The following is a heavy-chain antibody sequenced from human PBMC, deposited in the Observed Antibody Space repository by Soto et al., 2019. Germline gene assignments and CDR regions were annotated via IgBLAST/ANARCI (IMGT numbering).Heavy chain of an antibody. J-gene: IGHJ4*02. Sequence: QITLKESGPTLVKPTQTLTLTCTFSGFSLNTRGVGVGWIRQPPGKALEWLALISWDGEKRYSPSLKSRLTITKDPSDNQVVLTMSNMDPVDTATYYCAHRRGDLLTGYYYFDYWGQGTLFTVSS. V-gene: IGHV2-5*02. CDR3: AHRRGDLLTGYYYFDY. CDR2: ISWDGEK. CDR1: GFSLNTRGVG. D-gene: IGHD3-9*01.